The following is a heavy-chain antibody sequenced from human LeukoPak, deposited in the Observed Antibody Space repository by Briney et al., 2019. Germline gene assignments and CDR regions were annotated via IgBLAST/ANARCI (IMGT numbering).Heavy chain of an antibody. CDR3: ARGRLRVIDAFDI. J-gene: IGHJ3*02. CDR2: ICGSGGST. Sequence: PGGTLRLSCAASGFTFSNNALSWVRQAPGKGLEWVSVICGSGGSTYYAASVKGRFTISRDNSKNTLYLQMDSLRAGDTAVYYCARGRLRVIDAFDIWGQGTMVTVSS. CDR1: GFTFSNNA. V-gene: IGHV3-23*01. D-gene: IGHD2-21*01.